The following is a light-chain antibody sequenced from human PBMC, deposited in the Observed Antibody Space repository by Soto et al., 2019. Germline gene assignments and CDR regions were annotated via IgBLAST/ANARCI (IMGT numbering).Light chain of an antibody. CDR1: QSISSW. CDR3: QQYYTYSGT. Sequence: DIQMTQSPSTLSASVGDRVTITCRASQSISSWLAWYQQKPGKAPNLLIFKASTLDSGVPPRFGGSGSGTEFTLTISSLQPEDVASYYCQQYYTYSGTFGQGTKVEIK. J-gene: IGKJ1*01. CDR2: KAS. V-gene: IGKV1-5*03.